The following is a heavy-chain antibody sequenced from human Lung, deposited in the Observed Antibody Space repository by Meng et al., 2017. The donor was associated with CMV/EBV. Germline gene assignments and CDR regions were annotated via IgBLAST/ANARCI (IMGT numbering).Heavy chain of an antibody. CDR3: ARGGIYADDYLGLDV. CDR1: GGTFGSYT. Sequence: VKVSCKXSGGTFGSYTISWVRQAPGQGLEWMGRIIPILGLTNYAQRFEARVTMTADKSTSTAYMELSSLTSEDTAVYYCARGGIYADDYLGLDVWGQGTTVTVSS. D-gene: IGHD1-26*01. V-gene: IGHV1-69*02. J-gene: IGHJ6*02. CDR2: IIPILGLT.